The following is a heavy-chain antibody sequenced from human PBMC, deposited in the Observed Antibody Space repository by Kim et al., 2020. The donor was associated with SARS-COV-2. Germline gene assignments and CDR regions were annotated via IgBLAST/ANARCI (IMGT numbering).Heavy chain of an antibody. D-gene: IGHD2-21*01. J-gene: IGHJ4*02. CDR3: MKGGWGSIWDH. V-gene: IGHV3-23*01. Sequence: GGSLRLSCTTSGFNFTGYAMSWVRQAPGKGLEWVSSIDGSDGTTYYVDSVKGRFTISRDNSKNTLYLQMSTLRADDTAVYYCMKGGWGSIWDHWGQGTLVTVSS. CDR2: IDGSDGTT. CDR1: GFNFTGYA.